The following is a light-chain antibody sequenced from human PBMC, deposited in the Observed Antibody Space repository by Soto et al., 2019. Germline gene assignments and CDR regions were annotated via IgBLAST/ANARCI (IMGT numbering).Light chain of an antibody. CDR2: DNN. CDR1: SXNIGNNY. CDR3: GTWDRSLSVYV. J-gene: IGLJ1*01. V-gene: IGLV1-51*01. Sequence: QSVLTQPPSVSAAPGQKVTISCSGSSXNIGNNYVPWYPQPQGTPPTLLIHDNNKTPSGIPERFYGSKSRHSATMGINALKNGDEDDYYSGTWDRSLSVYVFGTGTKVTV.